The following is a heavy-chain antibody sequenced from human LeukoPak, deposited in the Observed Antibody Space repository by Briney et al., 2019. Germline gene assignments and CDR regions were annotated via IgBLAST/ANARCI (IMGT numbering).Heavy chain of an antibody. V-gene: IGHV4-61*02. CDR1: GGSISSGSYY. J-gene: IGHJ6*03. CDR3: ARDSTSMIGQYYYYMDV. CDR2: IYTSGST. Sequence: SETLSLTCTVSGGSISSGSYYWSWIRQPAGKGLEWIGRIYTSGSTNYNPSLKSRVAISVDTSKNQFSLKLSSVTAADTAVYYCARDSTSMIGQYYYYMDVWGKGTTVTVSS. D-gene: IGHD3-16*01.